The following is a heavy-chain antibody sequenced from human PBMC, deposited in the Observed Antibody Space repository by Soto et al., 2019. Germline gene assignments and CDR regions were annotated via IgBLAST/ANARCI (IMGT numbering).Heavy chain of an antibody. Sequence: EVQLVQSGAEVKESGESLKISCQGSGYSFTTYWIGWVRQMPGKGLEWMGMIRPGDSDTRYSPSFQGQVTISAHKSTSTTYLQWSSLKASDTAMYYCARHILLGIYPREYYAMDVWGQGTAVTVS. J-gene: IGHJ6*02. D-gene: IGHD6-13*01. CDR1: GYSFTTYW. CDR2: IRPGDSDT. CDR3: ARHILLGIYPREYYAMDV. V-gene: IGHV5-51*01.